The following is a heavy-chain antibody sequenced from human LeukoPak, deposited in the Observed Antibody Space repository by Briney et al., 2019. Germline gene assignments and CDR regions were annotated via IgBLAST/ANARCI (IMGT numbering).Heavy chain of an antibody. Sequence: ASVKVSCKASGYTFTSYGISWVRQAPGQGLEWMGWISAYNGNTNYAQKLQGKVTMTTDTSTSTAYMELRSLRSDDTAVYYCARDETSIAARPWYYWGQGTLVTVSS. J-gene: IGHJ4*02. D-gene: IGHD6-6*01. V-gene: IGHV1-18*01. CDR1: GYTFTSYG. CDR2: ISAYNGNT. CDR3: ARDETSIAARPWYY.